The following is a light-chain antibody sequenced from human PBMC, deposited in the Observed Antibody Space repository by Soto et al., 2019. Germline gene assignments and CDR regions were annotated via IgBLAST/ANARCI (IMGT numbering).Light chain of an antibody. Sequence: EIVMTQSPATLSVSPGERATLSCRASQNVNSNLAWYQQKPGQAPRLLIHGASTRATGIPARFIGSGSGTDFTLTISSLQSEDFAVYFCQQYNNWPPLTFGGGTKVEIK. CDR3: QQYNNWPPLT. V-gene: IGKV3-15*01. CDR1: QNVNSN. J-gene: IGKJ4*01. CDR2: GAS.